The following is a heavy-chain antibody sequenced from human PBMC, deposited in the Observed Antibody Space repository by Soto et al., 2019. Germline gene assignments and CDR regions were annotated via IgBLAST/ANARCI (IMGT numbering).Heavy chain of an antibody. CDR1: GGAISTGGYY. V-gene: IGHV4-31*03. D-gene: IGHD1-26*01. Sequence: QVQLQESGPGLVKPSQTLSLTCTVSGGAISTGGYYWSWIRQHPGRGLEWIGYIYHSGMTFSNPALQSRVAISIDTSKTKFSLKLGSVTAADTAVYYCATVRWELHDAFAIWGQGTMVSVSS. J-gene: IGHJ3*02. CDR3: ATVRWELHDAFAI. CDR2: IYHSGMT.